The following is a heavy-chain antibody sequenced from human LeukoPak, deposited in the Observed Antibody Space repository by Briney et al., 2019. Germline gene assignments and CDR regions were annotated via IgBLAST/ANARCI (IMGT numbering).Heavy chain of an antibody. CDR3: ARYYDSSGYYFFDY. CDR2: ISSSGSTI. J-gene: IGHJ4*02. CDR1: GFTFSSYE. D-gene: IGHD3-22*01. Sequence: GGSLRLSCAASGFTFSSYEMNWVRQAPGKGLEWVSYISSSGSTIYYADSVKGRFTISRDNAKNSLYLQMNSLRAEDTAVYYCARYYDSSGYYFFDYWSQGTLVTVSS. V-gene: IGHV3-48*03.